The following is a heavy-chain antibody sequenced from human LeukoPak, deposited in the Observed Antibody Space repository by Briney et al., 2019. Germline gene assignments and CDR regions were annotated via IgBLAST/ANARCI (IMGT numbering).Heavy chain of an antibody. Sequence: GGSLRLSCAASGFSFDDYGMSWVRQAPGKGLEWVSGINWNGGSTGYADSVKGRFTISRDNAKNSLYLQMNSLRAKDTALYYCARGTSDARYYFDYWGQGILVTVSS. J-gene: IGHJ4*02. V-gene: IGHV3-20*04. CDR2: INWNGGST. D-gene: IGHD1-1*01. CDR3: ARGTSDARYYFDY. CDR1: GFSFDDYG.